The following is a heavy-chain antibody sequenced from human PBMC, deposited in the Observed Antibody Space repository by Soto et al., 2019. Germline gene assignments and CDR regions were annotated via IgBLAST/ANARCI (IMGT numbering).Heavy chain of an antibody. Sequence: GGSLRLSCAAAGLALSTYAMSWVRQAPGEGLEWVSAISGGGHNTYYADSVKGRFTISRDNSKNTLFLQMKNLRAADTAIYYWGKDKGGEGSSYFPQGGRETLVTVS. V-gene: IGHV3-23*01. CDR1: GLALSTYA. CDR3: GKDKGGEGSSYFPQ. D-gene: IGHD3-16*01. J-gene: IGHJ4*02. CDR2: ISGGGHNT.